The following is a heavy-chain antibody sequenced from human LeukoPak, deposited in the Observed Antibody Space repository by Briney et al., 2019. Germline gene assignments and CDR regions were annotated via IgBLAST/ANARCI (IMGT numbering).Heavy chain of an antibody. V-gene: IGHV3-23*01. CDR3: AKDSGDFWSAYDAFDI. CDR1: GFTFSSYA. D-gene: IGHD3-3*01. J-gene: IGHJ3*02. CDR2: ISGSGGST. Sequence: PGGSLRLSCAASGFTFSSYAMSWVRQAPGKGLEWVSAISGSGGSTYYADSVKGRFTISRDNSKNTLYLQMNSLRAEDTAVYYCAKDSGDFWSAYDAFDIWGQGTVVIVSS.